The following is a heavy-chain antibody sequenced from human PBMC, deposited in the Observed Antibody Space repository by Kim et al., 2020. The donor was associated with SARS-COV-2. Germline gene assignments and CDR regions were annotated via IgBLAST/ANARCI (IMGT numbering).Heavy chain of an antibody. Sequence: AVSVKSRINITPDTSKKQFSLQLNSVTPEDTAVYYCARAQWLAALTDFDYWGQGTLVTVSS. D-gene: IGHD6-19*01. J-gene: IGHJ4*02. CDR3: ARAQWLAALTDFDY. V-gene: IGHV6-1*01.